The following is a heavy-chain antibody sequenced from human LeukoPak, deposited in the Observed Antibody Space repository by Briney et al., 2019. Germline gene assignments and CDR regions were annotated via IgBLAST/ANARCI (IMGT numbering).Heavy chain of an antibody. CDR1: GFTFSSYG. D-gene: IGHD3-10*01. CDR2: ISGSAGSP. Sequence: QTGGSLRLSCPASGFTFSSYGMSWVRQAPGKGLEWVSAISGSAGSPYYADSVKGRFTISRDNSKNTLYLQMNSLRAEDTAVYYCARSATHYGSGSHFAYWGQGTLVIVSS. V-gene: IGHV3-23*01. J-gene: IGHJ4*02. CDR3: ARSATHYGSGSHFAY.